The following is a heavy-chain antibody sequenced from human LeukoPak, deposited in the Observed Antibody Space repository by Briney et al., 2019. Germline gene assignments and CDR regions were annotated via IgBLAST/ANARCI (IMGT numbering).Heavy chain of an antibody. D-gene: IGHD3-16*02. CDR1: GFTVSSNY. CDR2: IYSGGST. Sequence: GGSLRLSCAASGFTVSSNYMSWVRQAPGKGLEWVSVIYSGGSTYYADSVKGRFTISRDNSKNTLYLQMNSLRAEDTAVYYCARGNYDYVWGSYRSYYFDYWGQGTLVTVSS. CDR3: ARGNYDYVWGSYRSYYFDY. J-gene: IGHJ4*02. V-gene: IGHV3-53*01.